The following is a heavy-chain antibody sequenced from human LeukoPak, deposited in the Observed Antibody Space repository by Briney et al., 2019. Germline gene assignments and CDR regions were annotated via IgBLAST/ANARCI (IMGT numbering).Heavy chain of an antibody. D-gene: IGHD3-10*01. CDR3: TTDLGITMVRGVIGAAFDI. J-gene: IGHJ3*02. Sequence: GGSLRLSCAASGFTFSNAWMTWVRQAPGKGLEWVGRIKSKTDGGTTDYAAPVKGRFTISRDDSQNTLYLQMNSLKTEDTAVYYCTTDLGITMVRGVIGAAFDIWGQGTMVTVSS. V-gene: IGHV3-15*01. CDR1: GFTFSNAW. CDR2: IKSKTDGGTT.